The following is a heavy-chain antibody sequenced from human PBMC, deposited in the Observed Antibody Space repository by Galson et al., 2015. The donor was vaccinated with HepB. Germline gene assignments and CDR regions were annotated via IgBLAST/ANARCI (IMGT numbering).Heavy chain of an antibody. D-gene: IGHD2-2*01. CDR2: ISANSGYT. V-gene: IGHV1-18*04. Sequence: SVKVSCKGSGYTFNTYAYSWVRQAPGQGLEWMGWISANSGYTNYAQKLTGRVTMNTDTSTSTAFMELRSLRSDDTAVYYCARDCSIATCLYGMDVWGQGTTVTVSS. CDR3: ARDCSIATCLYGMDV. J-gene: IGHJ6*02. CDR1: GYTFNTYA.